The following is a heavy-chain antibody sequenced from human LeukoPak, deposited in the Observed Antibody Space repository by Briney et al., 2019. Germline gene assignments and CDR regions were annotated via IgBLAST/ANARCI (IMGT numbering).Heavy chain of an antibody. V-gene: IGHV3-48*03. CDR1: GFTFSSYE. CDR3: ARDPKISSSSDY. CDR2: ISSSGSTI. J-gene: IGHJ4*02. Sequence: GGSLRLSCAASGFTFSSYEMNWVRQAPGKGLEWVSYISSSGSTIYYADSVKGRFTISRDNAKNSLYLQMNSLRAEDTAVYYCARDPKISSSSDYWGQGTLVTVSS. D-gene: IGHD6-6*01.